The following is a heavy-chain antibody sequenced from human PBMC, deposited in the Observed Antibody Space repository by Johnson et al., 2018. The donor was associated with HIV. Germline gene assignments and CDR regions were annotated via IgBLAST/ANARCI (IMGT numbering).Heavy chain of an antibody. D-gene: IGHD2-21*02. Sequence: QVQLVESGGGVVQPGKSLRLSCAGTGFTFSAYPMHWVRQTPAKGLEWMAVISYDGSNKYYADSVKGRFTISRDNSKNTLYLQMNSLKTEDTAVYYCTTRMGDPGAFDIWGQGTMVTFSS. CDR1: GFTFSAYP. V-gene: IGHV3-30-3*01. CDR2: ISYDGSNK. J-gene: IGHJ3*02. CDR3: TTRMGDPGAFDI.